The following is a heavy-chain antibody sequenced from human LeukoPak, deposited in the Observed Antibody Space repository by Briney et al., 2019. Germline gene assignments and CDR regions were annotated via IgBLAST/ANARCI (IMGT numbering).Heavy chain of an antibody. D-gene: IGHD5-12*01. CDR2: ISAYNGNT. CDR3: ARESLRGYSGYDPYYYYGMDV. CDR1: GYTFTSYG. V-gene: IGHV1-18*01. J-gene: IGHJ6*02. Sequence: ASVKVSCKASGYTFTSYGISWVRQAPGQGLEWMGWISAYNGNTNYAQKLQGRVTMTTDTSTSTAYMELRSLRSDDTAVYYRARESLRGYSGYDPYYYYGMDVWGQGTTVTVSS.